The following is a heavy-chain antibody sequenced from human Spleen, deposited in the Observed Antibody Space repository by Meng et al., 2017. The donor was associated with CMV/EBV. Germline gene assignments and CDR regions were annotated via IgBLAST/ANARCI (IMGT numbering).Heavy chain of an antibody. Sequence: SETLSLTCTVSGYSISSGYDWGWIRQPPGKGLEWIGSIYHSGSTYYNPSLKSRVTISVDTSKNQFSLKLSSVTAADTAVYYCARGAGYQLRIDYWGQGTLVTVSS. CDR2: IYHSGST. CDR1: GYSISSGYD. V-gene: IGHV4-38-2*02. CDR3: ARGAGYQLRIDY. J-gene: IGHJ4*02. D-gene: IGHD2-2*01.